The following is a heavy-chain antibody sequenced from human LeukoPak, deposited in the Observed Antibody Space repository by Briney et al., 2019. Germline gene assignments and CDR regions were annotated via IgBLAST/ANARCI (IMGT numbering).Heavy chain of an antibody. D-gene: IGHD3-10*01. CDR1: GLSFSSNG. CDR3: AKVAGWDLFKDAFDI. Sequence: PGGSLRLSCAASGLSFSSNGMHWVRQAPGKGLEWVAVISNDGIDKYYGDSVKGRFTISRDNSKNTLYLQMNSLRPEDTAVYYCAKVAGWDLFKDAFDIWGQGTMAIVSS. V-gene: IGHV3-30*18. CDR2: ISNDGIDK. J-gene: IGHJ3*02.